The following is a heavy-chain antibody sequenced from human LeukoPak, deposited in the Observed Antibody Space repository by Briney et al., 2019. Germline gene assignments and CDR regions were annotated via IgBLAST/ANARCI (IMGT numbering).Heavy chain of an antibody. CDR1: GGSFSGYY. V-gene: IGHV4-34*01. Sequence: SETLSLTCAVYGGSFSGYYWSWIRQPPGKGLEWIGEINHSGSTNYNPSLKSRVTISVDTSKNQFSLKLSSVTAADTAVYYCARNGRVVPAATYYYYYMDVWGKGTTVTASS. D-gene: IGHD2-2*01. CDR3: ARNGRVVPAATYYYYYMDV. CDR2: INHSGST. J-gene: IGHJ6*03.